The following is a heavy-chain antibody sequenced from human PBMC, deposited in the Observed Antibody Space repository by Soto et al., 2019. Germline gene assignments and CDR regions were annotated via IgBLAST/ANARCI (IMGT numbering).Heavy chain of an antibody. Sequence: EVQVVESGGGLIQPGGSLRLSCEVSGFSVTANYMSWVRQAPGKGLEWVSVIYSGGSTYYIDSVKGRFSISRDISKNTLYLQMTSLRAEDTAVYYCHGYGYWGKGTLVTVSS. CDR3: HGYGY. CDR2: IYSGGST. D-gene: IGHD5-12*01. V-gene: IGHV3-53*01. CDR1: GFSVTANY. J-gene: IGHJ4*02.